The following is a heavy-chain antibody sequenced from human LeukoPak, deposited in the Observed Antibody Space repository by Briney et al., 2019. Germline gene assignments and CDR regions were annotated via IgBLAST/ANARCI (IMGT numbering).Heavy chain of an antibody. J-gene: IGHJ5*02. CDR2: INHSGST. D-gene: IGHD2-8*01. CDR3: ARGRSSRQRMVYAIRFAVSGWFDP. CDR1: GGSFSGYY. V-gene: IGHV4-34*01. Sequence: SETLSLTCAVYGGSFSGYYWSWIRQPPGKGLEWIGEINHSGSTNYNPSLKSRVTISVDTSKNQFSLKLSSVTAADTAVYSCARGRSSRQRMVYAIRFAVSGWFDPWGQGTLVTVSS.